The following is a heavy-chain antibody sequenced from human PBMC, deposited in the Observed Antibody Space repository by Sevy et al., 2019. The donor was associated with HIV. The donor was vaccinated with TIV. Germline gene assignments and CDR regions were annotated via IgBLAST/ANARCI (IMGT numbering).Heavy chain of an antibody. D-gene: IGHD5-12*01. Sequence: SETLSLTCSVSGGSIVSSSHYWGWIRQPPGKGLEWLWRIYYSGDTYYNPSLNGRLTISIDTSKNQFSLSLRSVTAADTAIYYCAREAGGYDYDYGMDVWGQGTTATVSS. V-gene: IGHV4-39*02. CDR3: AREAGGYDYDYGMDV. CDR2: IYYSGDT. J-gene: IGHJ6*02. CDR1: GGSIVSSSHY.